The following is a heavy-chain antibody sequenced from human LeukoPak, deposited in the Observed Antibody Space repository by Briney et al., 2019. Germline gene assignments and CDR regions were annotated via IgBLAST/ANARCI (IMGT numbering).Heavy chain of an antibody. Sequence: PSETLSLTCSVSGASISDHYWSWIRQPPGRGLEWVANVYYSGTTNYNPSLRSRVSISLDTSKNQFSLKLRSVAAADTAVYYCASHDYGDFFDYWGQGTLVTVSS. CDR3: ASHDYGDFFDY. D-gene: IGHD4-17*01. CDR2: VYYSGTT. CDR1: GASISDHY. V-gene: IGHV4-59*11. J-gene: IGHJ4*02.